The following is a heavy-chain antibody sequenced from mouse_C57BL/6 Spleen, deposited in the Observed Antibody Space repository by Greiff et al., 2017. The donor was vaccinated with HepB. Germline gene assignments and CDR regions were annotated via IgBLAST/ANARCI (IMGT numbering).Heavy chain of an antibody. J-gene: IGHJ4*01. CDR1: GYTFTSYW. V-gene: IGHV1-61*01. CDR2: IYPSESET. D-gene: IGHD6-1*01. Sequence: QVQLQQPGAELVRPGSSVKLSCKASGYTFTSYWMDWVKQRPGQGLEWIGNIYPSESETHYNQKFKDKATLTVDKSSSTAYMQLSRLTSEDSAVYYCARALACAMDYWGQGTSVTVSS. CDR3: ARALACAMDY.